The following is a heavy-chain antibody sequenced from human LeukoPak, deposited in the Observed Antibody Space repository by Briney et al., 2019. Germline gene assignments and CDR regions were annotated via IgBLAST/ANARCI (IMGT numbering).Heavy chain of an antibody. Sequence: SVKVSCKASGGTFSSYAICWVRQAPGQGLEWMGRIIPILGIANYAQKFQGRVTITADKSTSTAYMELSSLRSEDTAVYYCAKDLQTETATGDGFHYWGQGTLVTVSS. CDR3: AKDLQTETATGDGFHY. J-gene: IGHJ4*02. V-gene: IGHV1-69*04. D-gene: IGHD7-27*01. CDR2: IIPILGIA. CDR1: GGTFSSYA.